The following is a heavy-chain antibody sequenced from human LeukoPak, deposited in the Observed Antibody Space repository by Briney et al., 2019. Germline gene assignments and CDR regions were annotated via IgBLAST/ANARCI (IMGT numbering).Heavy chain of an antibody. J-gene: IGHJ3*02. CDR1: GFTLSNFW. V-gene: IGHV3-7*01. CDR3: AKEIRSVYYDFWSGPDAFDI. CDR2: IKQDGSEK. D-gene: IGHD3-3*01. Sequence: GGSLRLSCAVSGFTLSNFWMPWVRQAPGKGLEGVANIKQDGSEKYYADSVKGRFTISRDNAKNSLYLQMNTLRVEDTAVYYCAKEIRSVYYDFWSGPDAFDIWGQGTMVTVSS.